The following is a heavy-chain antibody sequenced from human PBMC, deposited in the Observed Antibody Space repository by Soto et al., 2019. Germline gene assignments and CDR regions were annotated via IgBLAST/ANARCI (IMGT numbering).Heavy chain of an antibody. Sequence: ASVKVSCKASGYTFTSYYMHWVRQAPGQGLEWMGIINPSGGSTSYAQKFQGRVTMTRDTSTSTVYMELSSLRSEDTAVYYCARDQVPAAPSAWFDPWGQGTLVTV. CDR3: ARDQVPAAPSAWFDP. CDR2: INPSGGST. J-gene: IGHJ5*02. CDR1: GYTFTSYY. D-gene: IGHD2-2*01. V-gene: IGHV1-46*01.